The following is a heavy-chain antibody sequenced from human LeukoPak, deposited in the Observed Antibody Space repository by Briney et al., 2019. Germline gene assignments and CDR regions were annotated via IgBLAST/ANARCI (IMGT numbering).Heavy chain of an antibody. Sequence: PSETLSLTCAVYGGSFSGYYWSWIRQPPGKGLEWIGEINHSGSTNYNPSLKSRVTISVDTSKNQFSLKLSSVTAADTAVYYCARVLYFEKLSLYRPLDYWGQGTLVAVSS. D-gene: IGHD3-16*02. J-gene: IGHJ4*02. CDR3: ARVLYFEKLSLYRPLDY. CDR1: GGSFSGYY. CDR2: INHSGST. V-gene: IGHV4-34*01.